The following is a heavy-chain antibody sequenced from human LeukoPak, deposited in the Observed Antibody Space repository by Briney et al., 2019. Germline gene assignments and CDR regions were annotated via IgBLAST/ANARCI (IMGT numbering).Heavy chain of an antibody. V-gene: IGHV3-30-3*01. CDR1: GFTFSSYA. CDR3: ARGRTDIAAAGSIRNNWFDP. Sequence: GGSLRLSCAASGFTFSSYAMHWVRQAPGKGLEWVAVISYDGSNKYYADSVKGRFTTSRDNSKNTLYLQMNSLRAEDTAVYYCARGRTDIAAAGSIRNNWFDPWGQGTLVTVSS. CDR2: ISYDGSNK. J-gene: IGHJ5*02. D-gene: IGHD6-13*01.